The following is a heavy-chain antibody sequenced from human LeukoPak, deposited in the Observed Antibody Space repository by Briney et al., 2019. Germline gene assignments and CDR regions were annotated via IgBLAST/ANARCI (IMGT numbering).Heavy chain of an antibody. V-gene: IGHV4-39*01. D-gene: IGHD6-13*01. Sequence: SETLSLTCTVSGGSISRSTYYWGWIRQPPGQGLERIGSIYYSGSTYYNPSLKSRVTISVDTSMNQFSLKLSSVTAADTAVYYCASIAAAGNEWGQGTLVTVSS. CDR1: GGSISRSTYY. J-gene: IGHJ4*02. CDR2: IYYSGST. CDR3: ASIAAAGNE.